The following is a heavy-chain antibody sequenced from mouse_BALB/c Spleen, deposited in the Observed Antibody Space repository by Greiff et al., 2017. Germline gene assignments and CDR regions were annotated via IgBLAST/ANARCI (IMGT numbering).Heavy chain of an antibody. Sequence: LKQPGSELVRPGASVKLSCKASGYTFTSYWMHWVKQRPGQGLEWIGNIYPGSGSTNYDEKFKSKATLTVDTSSSTAYMQLSSLTSEDSAVYYCTKVDDYAWFAYWGQGTLVTVSA. J-gene: IGHJ3*01. CDR3: TKVDDYAWFAY. CDR1: GYTFTSYW. CDR2: IYPGSGST. D-gene: IGHD2-4*01. V-gene: IGHV1S22*01.